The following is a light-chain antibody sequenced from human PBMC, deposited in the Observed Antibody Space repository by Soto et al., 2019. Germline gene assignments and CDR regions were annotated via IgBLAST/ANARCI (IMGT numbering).Light chain of an antibody. CDR2: LGT. CDR3: MQAIQAPRM. CDR1: QSLLHSNGNIY. Sequence: IVLTQTPLSLPVTPGEPASISCRSSQSLLHSNGNIYLDWYLQTPGQSPQLLIYLGTMRASGVPDRFSGSGSGTDFTLKITRVEAEYVGVYYCMQAIQAPRMFGLGTKVEIK. V-gene: IGKV2-28*01. J-gene: IGKJ1*01.